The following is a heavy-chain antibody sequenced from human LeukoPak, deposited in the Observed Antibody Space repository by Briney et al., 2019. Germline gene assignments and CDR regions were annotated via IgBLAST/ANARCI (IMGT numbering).Heavy chain of an antibody. Sequence: ASVKVSCKASGYTFTGYHMHWVRQAPGQGLEWMGWINPNSGGTNYAQKFQGRVTMTRDTSISTAYMELSRLRSDDTAVYYCARDMESGSYSGDYWGQGTLVTVSS. D-gene: IGHD1-26*01. CDR1: GYTFTGYH. V-gene: IGHV1-2*02. CDR2: INPNSGGT. J-gene: IGHJ4*02. CDR3: ARDMESGSYSGDY.